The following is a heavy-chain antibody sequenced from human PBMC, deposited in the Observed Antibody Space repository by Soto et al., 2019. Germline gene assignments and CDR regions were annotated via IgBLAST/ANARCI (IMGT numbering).Heavy chain of an antibody. CDR1: GGSISSYY. Sequence: PSETLSLTCTVSGGSISSYYWSWIRQPPGKGLEWIGYIYYSGSTNYNPSLKSRVTISVDTSKNQFSLKLSSVTAADTAVYYCARDRYCSGGSCRDYYFDCWGQGTLVTVSS. CDR2: IYYSGST. D-gene: IGHD2-15*01. J-gene: IGHJ4*02. V-gene: IGHV4-59*01. CDR3: ARDRYCSGGSCRDYYFDC.